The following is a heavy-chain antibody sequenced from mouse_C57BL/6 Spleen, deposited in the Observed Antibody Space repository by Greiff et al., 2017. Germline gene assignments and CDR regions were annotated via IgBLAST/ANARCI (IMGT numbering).Heavy chain of an antibody. Sequence: VQLQQPGAELVKPGASVKLSCKASGYTFTSYWMQWVKQRPGQGLEWIGEIDPSDSYTNYNQKFKGKATLTVDTSSSTAYMQLSSLTSEDSAVYYCARRGTTVVARDFDYWGQGTTLTVSS. CDR2: IDPSDSYT. CDR1: GYTFTSYW. V-gene: IGHV1-50*01. D-gene: IGHD1-1*01. CDR3: ARRGTTVVARDFDY. J-gene: IGHJ2*01.